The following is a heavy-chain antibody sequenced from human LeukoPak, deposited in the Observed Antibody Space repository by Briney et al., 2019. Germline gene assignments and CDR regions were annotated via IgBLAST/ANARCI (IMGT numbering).Heavy chain of an antibody. J-gene: IGHJ4*02. CDR1: GYSFTSYW. V-gene: IGHV5-10-1*01. CDR3: ARHAKLLWFGELSTDQYYFDY. CDR2: IDPSDSYT. D-gene: IGHD3-10*01. Sequence: GESLKISCKGSGYSFTSYWISWVRQMPGKGLEWMGRIDPSDSYTNYSPSLQGHVTISADKSISTAYLQWSSLKASDTAMYYCARHAKLLWFGELSTDQYYFDYWGQGTLVTVSS.